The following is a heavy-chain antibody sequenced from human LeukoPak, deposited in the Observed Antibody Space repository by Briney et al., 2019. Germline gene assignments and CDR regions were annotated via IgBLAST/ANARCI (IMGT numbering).Heavy chain of an antibody. CDR3: ARTHPYYYDSSGYVI. CDR1: GGTFSSYA. V-gene: IGHV1-69*04. Sequence: SVKVSCKASGGTFSSYAISWVRQAPGQGLEWMGRIIPILGIANYAQKFQGRVTITADKSTSTAYMELSSLRSEDTAVYYCARTHPYYYDSSGYVIWGQGTMVTVSS. CDR2: IIPILGIA. J-gene: IGHJ3*02. D-gene: IGHD3-22*01.